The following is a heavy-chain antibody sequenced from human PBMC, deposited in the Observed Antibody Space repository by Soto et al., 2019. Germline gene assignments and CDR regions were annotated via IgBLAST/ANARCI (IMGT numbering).Heavy chain of an antibody. Sequence: GGSQRVSCEAAGFTFSSYWMSWVRQAPGKGLEWVANIKHDGSDKYYLGSVKGRFTISRDNAKNSLYLQMNSLRDEDTAVYACAREVPAAPSRGPYYYGMDVWGHGTTVTVSS. CDR2: IKHDGSDK. CDR3: AREVPAAPSRGPYYYGMDV. D-gene: IGHD2-2*01. V-gene: IGHV3-7*01. CDR1: GFTFSSYW. J-gene: IGHJ6*02.